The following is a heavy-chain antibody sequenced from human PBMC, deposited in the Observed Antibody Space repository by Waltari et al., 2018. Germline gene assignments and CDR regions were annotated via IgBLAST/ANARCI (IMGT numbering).Heavy chain of an antibody. V-gene: IGHV4-59*01. J-gene: IGHJ4*02. Sequence: QVQLQESGPGLVKPSGTLSLTCTVSGGSISGYFWSWIRQPPGKGLECIGYIYYNGTTNYKPSLKSRVTISVDRSKNQFSLKLTSVTPADTAVYYCARGAAAHRYWGQGTLVTVSS. CDR2: IYYNGTT. CDR1: GGSISGYF. CDR3: ARGAAAHRY. D-gene: IGHD6-13*01.